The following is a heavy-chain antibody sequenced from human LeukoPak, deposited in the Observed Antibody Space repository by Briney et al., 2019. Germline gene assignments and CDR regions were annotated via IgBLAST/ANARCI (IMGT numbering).Heavy chain of an antibody. CDR3: ASPSDEYSSGWYGSALNY. Sequence: GSLRLSCAASGFTFSSYVMNWVRQPPGKGLEWIGEINHSGSTNYNPSLKSRVTISVDTSKNQFSLKLSSVTAADTAVYYCASPSDEYSSGWYGSALNYWGQGTLVTVSS. D-gene: IGHD6-19*01. J-gene: IGHJ4*02. CDR1: GFTFSSYV. CDR2: INHSGST. V-gene: IGHV4-34*01.